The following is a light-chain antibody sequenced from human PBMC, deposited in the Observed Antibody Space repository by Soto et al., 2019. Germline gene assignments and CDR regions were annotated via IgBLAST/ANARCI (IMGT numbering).Light chain of an antibody. V-gene: IGKV3-15*01. CDR3: QQYDNWPRT. Sequence: EIVMTQSPATLSVSPGERATLSCRASQSVSNNLAWYQQKPGQAPRLLIYGASIRATGIPASFSGSGSGAEFTLTISSLQSEDFAIYYCQQYDNWPRTFGPGTKVEIK. CDR1: QSVSNN. J-gene: IGKJ1*01. CDR2: GAS.